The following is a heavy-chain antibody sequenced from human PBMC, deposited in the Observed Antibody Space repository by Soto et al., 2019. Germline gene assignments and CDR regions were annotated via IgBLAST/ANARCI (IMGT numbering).Heavy chain of an antibody. J-gene: IGHJ6*02. CDR1: GFTFSSYA. V-gene: IGHV3-23*01. CDR2: ISGSGGST. Sequence: GGSLRLSCAASGFTFSSYAMSWVRQAPGKGLEWVSAISGSGGSTYYADSVKGRFTISRDNSKNTLYLQMNSLRAEDTAVYYCANHLGYCISTSCRNYYYYYGMDVWGQGTTVTVSS. D-gene: IGHD2-2*01. CDR3: ANHLGYCISTSCRNYYYYYGMDV.